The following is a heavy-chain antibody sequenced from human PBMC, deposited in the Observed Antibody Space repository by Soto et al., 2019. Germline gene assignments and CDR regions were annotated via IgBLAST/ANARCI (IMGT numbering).Heavy chain of an antibody. Sequence: QMLLVQSGPEVKKPGTSVKVSCKASGFPFSSSVVQWVRQGRGQRLEWIGWIVVGSGHTKYAQKFQERVSITRDMSTSTAYMELTSRRSEDTAMYYCATPAYGDYWYFDLWGRGTLVTVSS. CDR2: IVVGSGHT. D-gene: IGHD4-17*01. V-gene: IGHV1-58*01. CDR1: GFPFSSSV. J-gene: IGHJ2*01. CDR3: ATPAYGDYWYFDL.